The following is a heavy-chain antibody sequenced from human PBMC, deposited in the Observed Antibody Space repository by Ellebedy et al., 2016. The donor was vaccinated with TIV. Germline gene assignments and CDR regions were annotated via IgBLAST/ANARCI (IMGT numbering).Heavy chain of an antibody. CDR1: GGTFSSWP. CDR3: TRGLWELID. Sequence: AASVKVSCKASGGTFSSWPIAWVRQATGQGLEWMGWVSPNSGYTSYAQKFQGRVTMTRDTSITTAYMELSSLKSEDTAVYYCTRGLWELIDWGQGTLVTVSS. J-gene: IGHJ4*02. V-gene: IGHV1-8*02. D-gene: IGHD1-26*01. CDR2: VSPNSGYT.